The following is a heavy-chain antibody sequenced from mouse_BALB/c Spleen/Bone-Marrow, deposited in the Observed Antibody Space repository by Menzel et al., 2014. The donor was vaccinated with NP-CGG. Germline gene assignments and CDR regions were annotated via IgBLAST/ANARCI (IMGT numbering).Heavy chain of an antibody. V-gene: IGHV1-61*01. CDR1: GYSFTSYW. Sequence: VQVVESGAELVRPGASVKLSCKASGYSFTSYWMNWVKQRPGQGLEWIGMIHPSDTETRLNQRFKDKATLTVDKSSSTAYMQLSSPTSEGSAVYYCARLEGNYGSTFAYWGQGTLVTVSA. J-gene: IGHJ3*01. D-gene: IGHD1-1*01. CDR2: IHPSDTET. CDR3: ARLEGNYGSTFAY.